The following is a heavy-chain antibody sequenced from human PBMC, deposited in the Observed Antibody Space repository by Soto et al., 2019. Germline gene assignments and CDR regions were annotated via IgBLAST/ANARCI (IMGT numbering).Heavy chain of an antibody. V-gene: IGHV3-7*01. CDR3: AREAYYYDSSGYYLNY. CDR2: IKQDGSEK. CDR1: GFPFSSYW. D-gene: IGHD3-22*01. Sequence: GGSLRLSCAASGFPFSSYWMSWVRQSPGKGLEWVANIKQDGSEKYYVDSVKGRFTISRDNAKNSLYLQMNSLRAEDTAVYYCAREAYYYDSSGYYLNYWGHGNLVAVSS. J-gene: IGHJ4*01.